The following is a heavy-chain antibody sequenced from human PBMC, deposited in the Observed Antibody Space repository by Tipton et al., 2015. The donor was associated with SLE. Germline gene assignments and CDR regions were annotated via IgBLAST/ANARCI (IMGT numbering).Heavy chain of an antibody. CDR1: GGTSSNYA. CDR3: ARDWYYPRWFDP. Sequence: QLVQSGAEVKKPGSSVKVSCKASGGTSSNYAISWVRQAPGQGLEWMGWISAYNGNTNYAQKLQGRVTMTTDTSTSTAYMELRSLRSDDTAVYYCARDWYYPRWFDPWGQGTLVTVSS. J-gene: IGHJ5*02. D-gene: IGHD2/OR15-2a*01. V-gene: IGHV1-18*01. CDR2: ISAYNGNT.